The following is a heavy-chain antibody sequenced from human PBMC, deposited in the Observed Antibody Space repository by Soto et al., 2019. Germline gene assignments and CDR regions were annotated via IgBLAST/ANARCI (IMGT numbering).Heavy chain of an antibody. Sequence: SETLSLTCTFSCGSIISGDYYWSWIRQPPGKGLEWIGYIYYSGSTYYNPSLKSRVTISVDTSKNQFSLKLSSVTAADTAVYYCARASLYYDFWSGHRPDYFDYWGQGTLVTVSS. CDR3: ARASLYYDFWSGHRPDYFDY. CDR1: CGSIISGDYY. CDR2: IYYSGST. V-gene: IGHV4-30-4*01. D-gene: IGHD3-3*01. J-gene: IGHJ4*02.